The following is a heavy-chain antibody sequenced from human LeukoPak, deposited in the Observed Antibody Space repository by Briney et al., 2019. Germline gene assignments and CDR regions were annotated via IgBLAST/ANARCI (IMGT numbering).Heavy chain of an antibody. V-gene: IGHV4-59*08. Sequence: PSETLSLTCTVSGGSISSYYWSWIRQPPGKGLEWIGYIYYSGSTNYNPSLKSRVTISVDTSKNQFSLKLSSVTAADTAVYYCARHGAVAGSDYWGQGTLVTVSS. CDR3: ARHGAVAGSDY. CDR2: IYYSGST. J-gene: IGHJ4*02. D-gene: IGHD6-19*01. CDR1: GGSISSYY.